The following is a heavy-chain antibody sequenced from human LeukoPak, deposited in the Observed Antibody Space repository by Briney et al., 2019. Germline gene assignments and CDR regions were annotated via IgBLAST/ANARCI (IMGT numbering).Heavy chain of an antibody. V-gene: IGHV5-10-1*01. CDR1: GYSFTSYW. J-gene: IGHJ4*02. CDR3: ARVKSLHILYYFDY. CDR2: IDPSDSYT. D-gene: IGHD2-21*01. Sequence: GESLKISCKGSGYSFTSYWIGWVRQMPGKGLEWMGRIDPSDSYTNYSPSFQGHVTISADKSISTAYLQWSSLKASDTAMYYCARVKSLHILYYFDYWGQGTLVAVSS.